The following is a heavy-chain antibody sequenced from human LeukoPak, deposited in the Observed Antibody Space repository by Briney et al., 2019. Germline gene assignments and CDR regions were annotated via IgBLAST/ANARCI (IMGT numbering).Heavy chain of an antibody. Sequence: PSETLSLTCTVSGGSISSGSYYWSWIRQPAGKGLEWIGRIYTSGSTNYNPSLKSRVTISVDTSKNQFSLKLSSVTAADTAVYYCASTSNGALRFLEWSFDYWGQGTLVTVSS. D-gene: IGHD3-3*01. CDR2: IYTSGST. CDR1: GGSISSGSYY. J-gene: IGHJ4*02. V-gene: IGHV4-61*02. CDR3: ASTSNGALRFLEWSFDY.